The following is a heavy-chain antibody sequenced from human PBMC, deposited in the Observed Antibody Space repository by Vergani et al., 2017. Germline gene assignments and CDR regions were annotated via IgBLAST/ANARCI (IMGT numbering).Heavy chain of an antibody. CDR2: INHSGST. D-gene: IGHD2-2*02. Sequence: QVQLPQWGAGLLKPSETLSLTCAVYGGSFSGYYWSWIRQPPGKGLEWIGEINHSGSTNYNPSLKSRVTISVETSKNQFSLKLSSVTAADTAVYYCARDRYCSSTSCYTHYYYMDVWGKGTTVTVSS. J-gene: IGHJ6*03. CDR3: ARDRYCSSTSCYTHYYYMDV. V-gene: IGHV4-34*01. CDR1: GGSFSGYY.